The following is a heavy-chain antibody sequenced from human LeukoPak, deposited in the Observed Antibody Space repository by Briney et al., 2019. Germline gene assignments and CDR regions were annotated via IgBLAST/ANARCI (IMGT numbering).Heavy chain of an antibody. V-gene: IGHV3-23*01. Sequence: GGSLRLSCAASGFTFSSYAMSWVRQAPGKGLEWVSAISGSGGSTYYADSVKGRFTISRDNSKNTLYLQMNSLRAEDTAVYYCAKTITMVRGVTPYYYYYYMDLWGKGTTVTVFS. CDR3: AKTITMVRGVTPYYYYYYMDL. CDR2: ISGSGGST. CDR1: GFTFSSYA. D-gene: IGHD3-10*01. J-gene: IGHJ6*03.